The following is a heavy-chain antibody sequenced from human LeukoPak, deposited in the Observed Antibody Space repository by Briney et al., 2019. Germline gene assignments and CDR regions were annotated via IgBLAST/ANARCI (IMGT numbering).Heavy chain of an antibody. V-gene: IGHV4-4*02. Sequence: PSETLSLTCAVSTDSITSNWWSWVRQPPGKGLEWIGEVHKSGSTNYYPSLQSRVTISIDKSKSQIALELTSVTAADTAVYYCAKEIVGAPTPGAYWGQGILVTVSS. D-gene: IGHD1-26*01. CDR1: TDSITSNW. CDR2: VHKSGST. CDR3: AKEIVGAPTPGAY. J-gene: IGHJ4*02.